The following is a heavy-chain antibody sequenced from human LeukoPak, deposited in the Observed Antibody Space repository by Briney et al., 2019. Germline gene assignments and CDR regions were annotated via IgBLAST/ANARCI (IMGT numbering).Heavy chain of an antibody. CDR3: ARRGPKYYMDV. CDR1: GFTFSSYN. Sequence: PGRSLRLSCAASGFTFSSYNMNWVRQAPGKGLEWVSSIYSSSSYIYYADSVKGRFTISRDNAKNSLYLQMNSLRAEDTAVYYCARRGPKYYMDVWGKGTTVTVSS. CDR2: IYSSSSYI. J-gene: IGHJ6*03. V-gene: IGHV3-21*01. D-gene: IGHD3/OR15-3a*01.